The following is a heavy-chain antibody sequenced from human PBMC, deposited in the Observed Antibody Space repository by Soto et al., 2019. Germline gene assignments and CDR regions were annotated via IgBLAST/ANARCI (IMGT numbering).Heavy chain of an antibody. Sequence: GGSLRLSCAASGFTFSSYAMSWVRQAPGKGLEWVSAISGSGGSTYYADSVKGRFTISRDNSKNTLYLQMNSLRAEDTAVYYCAKDLTGPLVAAGFDYWGQGTLVTVSS. J-gene: IGHJ4*02. CDR3: AKDLTGPLVAAGFDY. CDR2: ISGSGGST. V-gene: IGHV3-23*01. CDR1: GFTFSSYA. D-gene: IGHD3-9*01.